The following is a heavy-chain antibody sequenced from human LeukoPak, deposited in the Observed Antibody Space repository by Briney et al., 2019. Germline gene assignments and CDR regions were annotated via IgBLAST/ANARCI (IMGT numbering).Heavy chain of an antibody. Sequence: SGESLKISCKGSGYSFTSYWIGWVRQMPGKGLEWMGIIYPGDSDTRYSPSFQGQVTISADKSISTAYLQWSSLKASDTAMYYCARHDSSGWYVGYYFDYWGQGTLVTVSS. V-gene: IGHV5-51*01. J-gene: IGHJ4*02. D-gene: IGHD6-19*01. CDR3: ARHDSSGWYVGYYFDY. CDR1: GYSFTSYW. CDR2: IYPGDSDT.